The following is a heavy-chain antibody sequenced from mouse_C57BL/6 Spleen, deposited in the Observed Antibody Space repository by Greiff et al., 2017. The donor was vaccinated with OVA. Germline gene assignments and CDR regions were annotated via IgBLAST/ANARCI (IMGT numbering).Heavy chain of an antibody. CDR3: ARYGDYAY. CDR1: GYTFTDYN. V-gene: IGHV1-22*01. D-gene: IGHD1-1*01. J-gene: IGHJ2*01. Sequence: VQLQQSGPELVKPGASVKMSCKASGYTFTDYNMHWVKQSPGKSLEWIGYINPNNGGTSYNQKFKGKATLTVNKSSSTAYMELRSLTSDESAVYYCARYGDYAYWGQGTTLTVSS. CDR2: INPNNGGT.